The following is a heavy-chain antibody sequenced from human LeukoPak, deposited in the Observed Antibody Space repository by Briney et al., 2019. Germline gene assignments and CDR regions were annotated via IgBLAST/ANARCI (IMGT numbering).Heavy chain of an antibody. J-gene: IGHJ4*02. Sequence: GESLKISCKGSGYSFISYWIGWVRQMPGKGLERMGIIYPGDSDTRYSPSFQGQVTISADKSISTAYLQWSSLKASDTAMYYCARPRIVGATPGPYFDYWGQGTLVTVSS. V-gene: IGHV5-51*01. CDR3: ARPRIVGATPGPYFDY. CDR2: IYPGDSDT. D-gene: IGHD1-26*01. CDR1: GYSFISYW.